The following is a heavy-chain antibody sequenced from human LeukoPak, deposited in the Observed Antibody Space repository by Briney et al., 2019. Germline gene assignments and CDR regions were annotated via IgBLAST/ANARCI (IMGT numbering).Heavy chain of an antibody. Sequence: GGSLRLSCAASGFTFSNYSMNWVRQAPGKGLEWVSYISSSSSTIYYADSVKGRFTISRDNAKNSLYLQLNSLRAEDTAVYYCAELGITMIGGVWGKGTTVTISS. D-gene: IGHD3-10*02. CDR1: GFTFSNYS. V-gene: IGHV3-48*01. CDR2: ISSSSSTI. CDR3: AELGITMIGGV. J-gene: IGHJ6*04.